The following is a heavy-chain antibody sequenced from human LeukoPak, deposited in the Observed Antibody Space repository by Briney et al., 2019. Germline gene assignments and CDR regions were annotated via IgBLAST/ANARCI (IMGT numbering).Heavy chain of an antibody. CDR1: GYTFTGYY. CDR2: INPNSGGT. Sequence: ASVKVSCKASGYTFTGYYMHWVRQAPGQGLEWMERINPNSGGTNYAQKFQGRVTMTRDTSISTAYMELSRLRSDDTAVYYCAREFYDILTGYHSWDYWGQGTLVTVSS. V-gene: IGHV1-2*06. CDR3: AREFYDILTGYHSWDY. J-gene: IGHJ4*02. D-gene: IGHD3-9*01.